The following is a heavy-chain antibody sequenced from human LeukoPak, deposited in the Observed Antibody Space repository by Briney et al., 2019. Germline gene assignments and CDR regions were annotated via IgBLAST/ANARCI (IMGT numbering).Heavy chain of an antibody. D-gene: IGHD6-19*01. CDR3: AHSSEWLVVGYFEY. J-gene: IGHJ4*02. CDR2: IYWNDDK. Sequence: SGPTLVNPTQTLTLTCTFSGFSLGTSGVGVDWIRQPPGNALKWLSLIYWNDDKRYSPSLKSRLTITKDTSKNQVVLTMTNMDPVDTATYYCAHSSEWLVVGYFEYWGQGTLVTVSS. V-gene: IGHV2-5*01. CDR1: GFSLGTSGVG.